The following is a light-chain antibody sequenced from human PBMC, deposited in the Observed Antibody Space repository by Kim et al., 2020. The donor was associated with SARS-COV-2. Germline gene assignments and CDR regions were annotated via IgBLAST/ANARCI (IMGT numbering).Light chain of an antibody. CDR3: QVWDSSSDHLVV. CDR2: YDS. V-gene: IGLV3-21*04. CDR1: NIGSKS. J-gene: IGLJ2*01. Sequence: SYELTQPPSVSVAPGKTARITCGGNNIGSKSVYWYQQKPGQAPVLVIYYDSDRPSGIPERFSGSNSGNTATLTISGVEAGDEADYYCQVWDSSSDHLVVFGGGTQLTVL.